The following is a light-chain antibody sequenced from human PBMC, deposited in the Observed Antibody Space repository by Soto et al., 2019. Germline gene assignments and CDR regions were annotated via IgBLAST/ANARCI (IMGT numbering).Light chain of an antibody. CDR1: SSNIGSNY. V-gene: IGLV1-47*01. Sequence: QSVLPQPPSGSRTPGQGVTISCSGSSSNIGSNYVYWYQQLPGTAPKLLINRNNQRPSGVPDRFSGSKSGTSASLAISGLRSDDEADYYCESWDDSLGGYVFGTGTKVTVL. CDR3: ESWDDSLGGYV. CDR2: RNN. J-gene: IGLJ1*01.